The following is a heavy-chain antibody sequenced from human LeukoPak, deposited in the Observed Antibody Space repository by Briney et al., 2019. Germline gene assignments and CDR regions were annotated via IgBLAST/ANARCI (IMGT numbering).Heavy chain of an antibody. CDR2: IYYSGST. J-gene: IGHJ4*02. CDR1: GGSISSSSYY. V-gene: IGHV4-39*02. CDR3: ARDSLLYYDSSGYYYGVDY. Sequence: SETLSLTCTVSGGSISSSSYYWGWIRQPPGKGLEWIGSIYYSGSTYYNPSLKSRVTISVDTSKNQFSLKLSSVTAADTAVYYCARDSLLYYDSSGYYYGVDYWGQGTLVTVSS. D-gene: IGHD3-22*01.